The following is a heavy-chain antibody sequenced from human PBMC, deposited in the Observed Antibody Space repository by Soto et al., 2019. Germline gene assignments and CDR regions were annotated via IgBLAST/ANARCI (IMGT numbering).Heavy chain of an antibody. CDR2: VYYSGGT. D-gene: IGHD3-3*01. V-gene: IGHV4-59*08. J-gene: IGHJ5*02. CDR3: ARGVFFERGAFWFDP. CDR1: GGSISRYY. Sequence: QVQLQESGPGLVKPSETLSLTCTISGGSISRYYWSWIRQSPEKGHEWLGYVYYSGGTNYNPSLKSRVTISVDTSKNQFSLKLTSVTAADTAIYYCARGVFFERGAFWFDPWGQGTLVTVSS.